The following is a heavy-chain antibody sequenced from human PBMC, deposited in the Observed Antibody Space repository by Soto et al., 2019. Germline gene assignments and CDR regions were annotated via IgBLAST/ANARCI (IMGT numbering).Heavy chain of an antibody. CDR2: INPNSGGT. CDR3: ARGTRIVVVPAAIYYYYMDV. CDR1: GYTFTGYY. V-gene: IGHV1-2*04. D-gene: IGHD2-2*01. Sequence: QVQLVQSGAEVKKPGASVKVSCKASGYTFTGYYMHWVRQAPGQGLEWMGWINPNSGGTNYAQKFQGWVTMPRDTSISTAYMELSRLRSDDTAVYYCARGTRIVVVPAAIYYYYMDVWGKGTTVTVSS. J-gene: IGHJ6*03.